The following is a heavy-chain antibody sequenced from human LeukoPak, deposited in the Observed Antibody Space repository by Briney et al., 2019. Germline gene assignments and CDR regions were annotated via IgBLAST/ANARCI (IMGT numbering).Heavy chain of an antibody. CDR3: VKDRPCETCMPMDA. Sequence: GGSLRLSCAASGFRFTDYSMSWVRQAPGKGLEWVAGLGRSGEYKYYADSVKGRFTIPRDNSKVTVSLQMNSLRAEDSAIYFCVKDRPCETCMPMDAWGQGTTVTVSS. CDR2: LGRSGEYK. J-gene: IGHJ6*02. D-gene: IGHD2-2*01. CDR1: GFRFTDYS. V-gene: IGHV3-23*01.